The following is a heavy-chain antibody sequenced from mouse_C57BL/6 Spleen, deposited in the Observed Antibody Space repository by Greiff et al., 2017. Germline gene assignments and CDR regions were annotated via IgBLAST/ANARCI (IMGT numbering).Heavy chain of an antibody. CDR2: ISYDGSN. Sequence: VQLKESGPGLVKPSQSLSLTCSVTGYSITSGYYWNWIRQFPGNKLEWMGYISYDGSNNYNPSLKNRISITRDTSKNQFFLKLNSVTTEDTATYYCARARIYDGYPFAYWGQGTLVTVSA. CDR1: GYSITSGYY. V-gene: IGHV3-6*01. D-gene: IGHD2-3*01. CDR3: ARARIYDGYPFAY. J-gene: IGHJ3*01.